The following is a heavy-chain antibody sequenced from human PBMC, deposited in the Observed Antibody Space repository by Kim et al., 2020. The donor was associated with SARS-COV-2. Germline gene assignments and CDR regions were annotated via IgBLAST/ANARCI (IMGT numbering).Heavy chain of an antibody. Sequence: GGSLRLSCAASGFTFNNYAMRWVRQAPGKGLEWVSAISGRGDVTYYADSVKGRFTISRDNSKNTVSLQMNSLRAEDTAVYYCAKQWGSHYFDSWGQGTLVAVSS. CDR3: AKQWGSHYFDS. CDR2: ISGRGDVT. J-gene: IGHJ4*02. CDR1: GFTFNNYA. V-gene: IGHV3-23*01. D-gene: IGHD2-8*01.